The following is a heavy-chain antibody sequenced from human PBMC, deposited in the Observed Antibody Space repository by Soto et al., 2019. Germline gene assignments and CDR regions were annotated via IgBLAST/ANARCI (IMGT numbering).Heavy chain of an antibody. V-gene: IGHV6-1*01. D-gene: IGHD6-6*01. J-gene: IGHJ4*02. Sequence: SQTLSLTCAISGDSVSSNSVAWNWIRQSPSRGLEWLGRTYYRSKWYSDSAESVKSRITISPDTSKNQFSLQLNSVTPEDTAVYYCARKLQSSSFDYWGQGTLVTVSS. CDR1: GDSVSSNSVA. CDR2: TYYRSKWYS. CDR3: ARKLQSSSFDY.